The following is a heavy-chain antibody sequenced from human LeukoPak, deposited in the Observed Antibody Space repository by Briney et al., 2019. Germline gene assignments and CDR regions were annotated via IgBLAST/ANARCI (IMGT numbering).Heavy chain of an antibody. D-gene: IGHD3-22*01. V-gene: IGHV3-9*03. CDR3: AKDLSYYYDSSGIDY. CDR2: ISWNSGSI. J-gene: IGHJ4*02. CDR1: GFTFDDYA. Sequence: PGGSLRLSCAASGFTFDDYAMHWVRQAPGKGLEWVSGISWNSGSIGYADSVKGRFTISRDNAKNSLYLQMNSLRAEDMALYYCAKDLSYYYDSSGIDYWGQGTLVTVSS.